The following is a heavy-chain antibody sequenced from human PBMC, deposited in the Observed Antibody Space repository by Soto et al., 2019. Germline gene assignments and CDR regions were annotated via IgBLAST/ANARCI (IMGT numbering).Heavy chain of an antibody. D-gene: IGHD6-19*01. Sequence: EVQLLESGGGLVQPGGSLRLSCAASGFTFSSYAMSWVRQAPGKGLEWVSAISGSGGSTYYADSVKGRFTISRDNSKNTLYLQINSLSADATAVYYCAKGPRYSSGAEIDYWGQGTLVTVSS. V-gene: IGHV3-23*01. CDR2: ISGSGGST. CDR3: AKGPRYSSGAEIDY. J-gene: IGHJ4*02. CDR1: GFTFSSYA.